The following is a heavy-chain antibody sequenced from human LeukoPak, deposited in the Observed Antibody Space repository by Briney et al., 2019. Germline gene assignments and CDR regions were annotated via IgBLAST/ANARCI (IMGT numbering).Heavy chain of an antibody. CDR1: GGSISSYY. J-gene: IGHJ3*02. CDR3: ATGGRADMVRGKAWAFDI. D-gene: IGHD3-10*01. Sequence: PETLSLTCTVSGGSISSYYWSWIRQPPGKGLEWIGYIYYSGSTNYNPSLKSRVTISVDTSKNQFSLKLSSVTAADTAVYYCATGGRADMVRGKAWAFDIWGQGTMVTVSS. CDR2: IYYSGST. V-gene: IGHV4-59*01.